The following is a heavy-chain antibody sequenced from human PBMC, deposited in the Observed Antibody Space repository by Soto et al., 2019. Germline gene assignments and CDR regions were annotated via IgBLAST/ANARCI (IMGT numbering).Heavy chain of an antibody. D-gene: IGHD4-17*01. J-gene: IGHJ3*02. CDR3: ASPTTVVTPQEDAFDI. CDR2: IIPILGIA. V-gene: IGHV1-69*02. Sequence: QVQLVQSGAEVKKPGSSVKVSCKASGGTFSSYTISWVRQAPGQGLEWMGRIIPILGIANYAQKFQGRVTSTAEKSTSTAYMELSNLRSGDRGVYYCASPTTVVTPQEDAFDIWGQGTMVTVSS. CDR1: GGTFSSYT.